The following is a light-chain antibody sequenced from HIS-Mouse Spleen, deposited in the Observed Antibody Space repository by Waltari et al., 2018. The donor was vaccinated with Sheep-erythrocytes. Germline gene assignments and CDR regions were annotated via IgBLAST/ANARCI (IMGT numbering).Light chain of an antibody. V-gene: IGKV2-29*03. Sequence: DIVMTQSPLSLPVTPGEPASISCRSSQSLLHSNGYNYLDWYLQKPGQSPQLLIYEVSSRCSGVPDRFSGSESGTDFTLKISRVEAEYVGVYYCMQGIHLPLTFGGGTKVEIK. CDR3: MQGIHLPLT. CDR1: QSLLHSNGYNY. J-gene: IGKJ4*01. CDR2: EVS.